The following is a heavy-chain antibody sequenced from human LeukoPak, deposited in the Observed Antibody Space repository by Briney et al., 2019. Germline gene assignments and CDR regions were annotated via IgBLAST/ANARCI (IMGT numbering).Heavy chain of an antibody. V-gene: IGHV1-69*13. D-gene: IGHD3-10*01. CDR1: GYTFTSYY. J-gene: IGHJ3*02. CDR3: ARDYYYGSGSPTGADAFDI. CDR2: IIPIFGTA. Sequence: SVKVSCKASGYTFTSYYMHWVRQAPGQGLEWMGGIIPIFGTANYAQKFQGRVTITADESTSTAYMELSSLRSEDTAVYYCARDYYYGSGSPTGADAFDIWGQGTMVTVSS.